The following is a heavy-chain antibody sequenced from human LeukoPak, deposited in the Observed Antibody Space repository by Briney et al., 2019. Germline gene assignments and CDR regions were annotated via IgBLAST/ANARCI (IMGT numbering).Heavy chain of an antibody. J-gene: IGHJ4*02. CDR1: GFTFSSYG. CDR2: ISYDGSNK. D-gene: IGHD6-25*01. Sequence: PGGSLRLSCAASGFTFSSYGMHWVRQAPGKGLEWVAVISYDGSNKYYADSVKGRFTISRDNSKNTLYLQMNSPRAEDTAVYYCAKFHLWGIAPEYYFDYWGQGTLVTVSS. V-gene: IGHV3-30*18. CDR3: AKFHLWGIAPEYYFDY.